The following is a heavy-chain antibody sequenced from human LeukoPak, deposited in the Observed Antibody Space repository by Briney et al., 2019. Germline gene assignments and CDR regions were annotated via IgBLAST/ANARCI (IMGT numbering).Heavy chain of an antibody. Sequence: SETLSLTCTVSGGSISSYYWSWIRQPPGKGLEWIGYIYYSGSTNYNPSLKSRVTISVDTSKNQFSLKLSSVTAADTAVYYCARARYYYGSGSPLGWFDPWGQGTLVTVSS. CDR3: ARARYYYGSGSPLGWFDP. V-gene: IGHV4-59*01. CDR2: IYYSGST. CDR1: GGSISSYY. J-gene: IGHJ5*02. D-gene: IGHD3-10*01.